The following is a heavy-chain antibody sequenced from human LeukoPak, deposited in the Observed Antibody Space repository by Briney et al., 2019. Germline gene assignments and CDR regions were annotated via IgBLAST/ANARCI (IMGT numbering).Heavy chain of an antibody. Sequence: PSETLSLTCTVSGGSISSGDSYWSWIRQPPGKGLEWIGYIYYSGSTYFNPSLKSRLTISVDTSKNQFSLNLSSVTAADTAVYSCARAHLAAGTDGWYFDLWGRGTLVTVSS. CDR1: GGSISSGDSY. J-gene: IGHJ2*01. D-gene: IGHD6-13*01. CDR2: IYYSGST. CDR3: ARAHLAAGTDGWYFDL. V-gene: IGHV4-30-4*01.